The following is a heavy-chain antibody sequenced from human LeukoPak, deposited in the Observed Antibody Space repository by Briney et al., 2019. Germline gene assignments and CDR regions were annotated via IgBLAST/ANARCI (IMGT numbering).Heavy chain of an antibody. CDR2: IYPGDSDT. Sequence: GESLKISCKGSGYSFTTYWIAWVRQMPGKGLEWMGIIYPGDSDTGYNPSFQGQVTISADKSISTAYLQWSSLKPSDTAMYYCARGWYYFDYWGQGTLVTVSS. CDR3: ARGWYYFDY. V-gene: IGHV5-51*01. J-gene: IGHJ4*02. CDR1: GYSFTTYW. D-gene: IGHD6-19*01.